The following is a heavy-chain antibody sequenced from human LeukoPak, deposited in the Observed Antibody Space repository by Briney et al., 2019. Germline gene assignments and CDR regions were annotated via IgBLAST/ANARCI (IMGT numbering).Heavy chain of an antibody. J-gene: IGHJ4*02. V-gene: IGHV4-59*01. CDR3: ARSGTAAGRRDY. D-gene: IGHD6-13*01. Sequence: SETLSLTCTVSGGSIYSYYWSWIRQPPGKGLEWIGYVYYSGSTNYNPSLKSRVTISVDTSKNQFSLKLKSVNAADTAVYYCARSGTAAGRRDYWGQGTLVTVSS. CDR1: GGSIYSYY. CDR2: VYYSGST.